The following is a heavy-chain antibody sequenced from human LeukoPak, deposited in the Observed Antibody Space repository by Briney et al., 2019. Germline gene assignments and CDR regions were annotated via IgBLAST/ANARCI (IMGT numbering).Heavy chain of an antibody. CDR3: ARGRARYYGSGGYSL. CDR1: GGSFSGYY. J-gene: IGHJ4*02. CDR2: INHSGST. V-gene: IGHV4-34*01. Sequence: ASETLSLTCAVYGGSFSGYYWSWIRQPPGKGLEWIGEINHSGSTNYNPSLKSRVTISVDTSKNQFSLKLSSVTAADTAVYYCARGRARYYGSGGYSLWGQGTLVTVSS. D-gene: IGHD3-10*01.